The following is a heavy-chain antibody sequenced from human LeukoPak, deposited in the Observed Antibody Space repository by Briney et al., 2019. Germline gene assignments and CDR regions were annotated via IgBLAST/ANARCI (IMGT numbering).Heavy chain of an antibody. D-gene: IGHD2-2*03. CDR2: ISSSGSDI. CDR3: AREGAGYCSSTSCSASYYYYGMDV. Sequence: PGGSLRLSCAASGFTFSSYSMNWVRQAPGKGLEWVSSISSSGSDIYYADSVKGRFTISRDNAKNSLYLQMNSLRAEDTAVYYCAREGAGYCSSTSCSASYYYYGMDVWGQGTTVTVSS. CDR1: GFTFSSYS. J-gene: IGHJ6*02. V-gene: IGHV3-21*01.